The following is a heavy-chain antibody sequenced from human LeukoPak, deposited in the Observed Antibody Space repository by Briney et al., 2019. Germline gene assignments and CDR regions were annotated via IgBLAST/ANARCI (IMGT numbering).Heavy chain of an antibody. CDR3: ARALYSSGPFDI. Sequence: SETLSLTCTVSNYSISSNYYWGWIRQPPGKGLERIGSIYHGGSTYYNPSLKSRVTLSVDTSKNQFSLRLTSVTAADTAVYYCARALYSSGPFDIWGQGTMVTVSS. V-gene: IGHV4-38-2*02. J-gene: IGHJ3*02. D-gene: IGHD6-19*01. CDR2: IYHGGST. CDR1: NYSISSNYY.